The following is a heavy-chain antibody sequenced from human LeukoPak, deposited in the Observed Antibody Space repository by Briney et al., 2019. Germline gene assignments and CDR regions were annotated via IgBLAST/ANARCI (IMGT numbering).Heavy chain of an antibody. D-gene: IGHD6-19*01. V-gene: IGHV4-39*01. CDR2: FYYTGST. CDR1: GGSISSSSYY. J-gene: IGHJ4*02. CDR3: AGTSSGWYSPFDY. Sequence: SETLSLTCTVSGGSISSSSYYWGWIRQPPGGGLEWIGNFYYTGSTYYNPSLKSRVTISVDTSKNQFSLKLSSVTAADTAVYFCAGTSSGWYSPFDYWGQGTLVTVSS.